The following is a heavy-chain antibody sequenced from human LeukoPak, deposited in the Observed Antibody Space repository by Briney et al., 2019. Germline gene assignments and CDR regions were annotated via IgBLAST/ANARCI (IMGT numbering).Heavy chain of an antibody. CDR3: ARHRDYGTGWYGFDY. D-gene: IGHD6-19*01. V-gene: IGHV4-59*08. CDR2: IYYSGSS. J-gene: IGHJ4*02. CDR1: GGSISSYY. Sequence: SETLSLTCTVSGGSISSYYWNWIRQPPGKGLEWIAYIYYSGSSNYNPSLKSRVTISVDTSKNQFSLRLSSVTAADTAVYYCARHRDYGTGWYGFDYWGQGSLVTVSS.